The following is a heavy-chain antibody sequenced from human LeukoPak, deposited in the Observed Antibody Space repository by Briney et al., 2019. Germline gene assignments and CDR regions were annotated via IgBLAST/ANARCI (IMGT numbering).Heavy chain of an antibody. J-gene: IGHJ4*02. CDR3: VRGRIGYSSGFPYFDY. V-gene: IGHV1-46*01. D-gene: IGHD6-19*01. CDR1: GYTFTTYY. CDR2: INPSGGGT. Sequence: ASVKVSCKASGYTFTTYYMHWVRQAPGQGLEWMGIINPSGGGTNYAQKFQGRVTMTRDTSTSTVYMELTSPRSDDTAVYFCVRGRIGYSSGFPYFDYWGQGTLVTVSS.